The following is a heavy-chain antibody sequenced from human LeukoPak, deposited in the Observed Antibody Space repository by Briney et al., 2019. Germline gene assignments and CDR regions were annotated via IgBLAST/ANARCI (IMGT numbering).Heavy chain of an antibody. D-gene: IGHD4-17*01. CDR3: ARRASKMTHQNGIDY. J-gene: IGHJ4*02. CDR2: IYYSCTT. Sequence: SETLSLTCPLSGASISSTSYYWGWIRQPPGKGPDRIGSIYYSCTTYYHPSLKTRVTISIPTSKYHFSLKPSSVTTPHPAVSYCARRASKMTHQNGIDYWGQGTLVTVSS. V-gene: IGHV4-39*02. CDR1: GASISSTSYY.